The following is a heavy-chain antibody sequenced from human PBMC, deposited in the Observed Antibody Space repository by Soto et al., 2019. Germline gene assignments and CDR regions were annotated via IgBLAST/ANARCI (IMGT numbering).Heavy chain of an antibody. J-gene: IGHJ4*02. CDR2: IYSGGST. D-gene: IGHD5-12*01. V-gene: IGHV3-66*01. CDR1: GFTVSSNY. CDR3: ARGLYSGWHYFDY. Sequence: EVQLVESGGGLVQPGGSLRLSCAASGFTVSSNYMSWVRQAPGKGLEWVSVIYSGGSTYYADSVKGRFTISRDNSKNPLYLQMNSLRAEDTAVDYCARGLYSGWHYFDYWGQGTLVTVSS.